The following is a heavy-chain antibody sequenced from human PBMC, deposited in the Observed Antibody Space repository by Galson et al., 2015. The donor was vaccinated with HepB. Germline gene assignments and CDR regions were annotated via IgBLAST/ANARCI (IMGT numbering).Heavy chain of an antibody. J-gene: IGHJ4*02. Sequence: SVKVSCKASGYTFISHGISWVRQAPGQRLEWMGWITPYNGDIHYAERFQGRVTMTTDPSTSTVYMELTSLRSDDTAVYYCARDRPFTISWLATDYGGQGTLVTVTS. CDR2: ITPYNGDI. V-gene: IGHV1-18*04. D-gene: IGHD1-26*01. CDR1: GYTFISHG. CDR3: ARDRPFTISWLATDY.